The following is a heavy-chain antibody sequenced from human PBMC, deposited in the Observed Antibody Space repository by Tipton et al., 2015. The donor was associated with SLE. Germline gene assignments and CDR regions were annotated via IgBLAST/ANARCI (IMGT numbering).Heavy chain of an antibody. V-gene: IGHV4-39*07. CDR1: GGAISRSSYY. Sequence: TLSLTCTVSGGAISRSSYYWGWIRQPPGKGLEWIGSIYYSGTTYYSPSLKSRVTISVDTSKNQFSLKLSSVTAADTAVYYCARARGYSYGYGPYYYYMDVWGKGTTVTVSS. CDR2: IYYSGTT. CDR3: ARARGYSYGYGPYYYYMDV. J-gene: IGHJ6*03. D-gene: IGHD5-18*01.